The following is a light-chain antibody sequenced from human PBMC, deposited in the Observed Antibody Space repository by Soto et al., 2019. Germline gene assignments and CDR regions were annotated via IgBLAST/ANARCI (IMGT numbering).Light chain of an antibody. V-gene: IGKV3-11*01. J-gene: IGKJ1*01. CDR1: QSVSSY. CDR2: DAS. CDR3: QQRSNWPRT. Sequence: EITLTQSRGTLSFSPGERTTLSCRSAQSVSSYLAWYQQKPGQAPRLLIYDASNRATGIPARFSGSGSGTDFTLTISSLEPEDFAVYYCQQRSNWPRTFGQGTKV.